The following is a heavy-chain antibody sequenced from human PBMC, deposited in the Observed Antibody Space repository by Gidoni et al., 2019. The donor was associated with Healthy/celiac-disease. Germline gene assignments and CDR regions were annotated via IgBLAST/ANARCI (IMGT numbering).Heavy chain of an antibody. CDR1: GGPFSSYA. CDR3: ARDDGDYVKWFDP. D-gene: IGHD4-17*01. CDR2: IIPIFGTA. J-gene: IGHJ5*02. V-gene: IGHV1-69*06. Sequence: QVQLVQSGAEVKKPGSSLKVSCKASGGPFSSYAISWGRQAPGQGLEWMGGIIPIFGTANYEQKFQGRVTITADKSTSTAYMELSSLRSEDTAVYYCARDDGDYVKWFDPWGQGTLVTVSS.